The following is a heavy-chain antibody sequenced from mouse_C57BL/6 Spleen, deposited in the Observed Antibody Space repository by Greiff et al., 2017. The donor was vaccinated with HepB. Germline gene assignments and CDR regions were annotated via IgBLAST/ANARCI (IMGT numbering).Heavy chain of an antibody. V-gene: IGHV1-50*01. CDR3: ASPDY. Sequence: VQLQQPGAELVKPGASVKLSCKASGYTFTSYWMQWVKQRPGQGLEWIGEIDPSDSYTNYNQKFKGKATLTVDTSTSTAYMQLNSLTSEDSAVYYCASPDYWGQGTSVTVSS. CDR1: GYTFTSYW. J-gene: IGHJ4*01. CDR2: IDPSDSYT.